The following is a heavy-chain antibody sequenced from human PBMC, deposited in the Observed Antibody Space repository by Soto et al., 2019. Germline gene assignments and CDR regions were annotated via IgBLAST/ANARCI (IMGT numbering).Heavy chain of an antibody. V-gene: IGHV3-48*01. J-gene: IGHJ4*02. D-gene: IGHD3-9*01. CDR1: GFTFSSYS. CDR3: ARGSPYDILTGYFYFDY. Sequence: VQLVESGGGLVQPGGSLRLSCAASGFTFSSYSMNWVRQAPGKGLEWVSYISSSSSTIYYADSVKGRFTISRDNAKNSLYLQMNSLRAEDTAVYYCARGSPYDILTGYFYFDYWGQGTLVTVSS. CDR2: ISSSSSTI.